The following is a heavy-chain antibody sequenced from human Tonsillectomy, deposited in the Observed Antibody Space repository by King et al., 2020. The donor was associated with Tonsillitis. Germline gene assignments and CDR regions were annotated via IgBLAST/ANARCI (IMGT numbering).Heavy chain of an antibody. V-gene: IGHV1-2*02. CDR1: GYTFTGYY. J-gene: IGHJ5*02. CDR2: INPKSGGT. Sequence: QLVQSGAEVKKPGASVKVSCKASGYTFTGYYIHWVRQAPGQGLEWMGWINPKSGGTNYAQNFQGRVTMTRDTSISTAYMELSRLRSDDTAVYYCARGYCSDAVCYTWSYFDPWGQGTLVTVSS. D-gene: IGHD2-8*01. CDR3: ARGYCSDAVCYTWSYFDP.